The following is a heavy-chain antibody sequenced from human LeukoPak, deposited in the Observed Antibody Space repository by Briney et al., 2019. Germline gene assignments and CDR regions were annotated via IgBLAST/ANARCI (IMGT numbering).Heavy chain of an antibody. CDR3: ARQVRIVVVTATDNYYYYYYMDV. CDR2: IYPGDSDT. D-gene: IGHD2-21*02. CDR1: GYSFTSYW. J-gene: IGHJ6*03. V-gene: IGHV5-51*01. Sequence: GESLKISCKGSGYSFTSYWIGWVRQMPGKGLEWMGIIYPGDSDTRYSPSFQGQVTISADKSISTAYLQWSSLKASDTAMYYCARQVRIVVVTATDNYYYYYYMDVWGKGTTVTVSS.